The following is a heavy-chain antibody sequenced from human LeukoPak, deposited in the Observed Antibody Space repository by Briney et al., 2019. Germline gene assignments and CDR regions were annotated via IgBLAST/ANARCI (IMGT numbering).Heavy chain of an antibody. D-gene: IGHD3-16*01. Sequence: PGGSLRLSCEASEFSFINYWMSWVRQAPGKGLEWVANIKQDGSDKYYVDSVRGRFTISRDNAKNSLYLQMNSLRAEDTAVYFCASVRGGDFFDYWGQGTLVTVSS. CDR3: ASVRGGDFFDY. CDR2: IKQDGSDK. V-gene: IGHV3-7*01. CDR1: EFSFINYW. J-gene: IGHJ4*02.